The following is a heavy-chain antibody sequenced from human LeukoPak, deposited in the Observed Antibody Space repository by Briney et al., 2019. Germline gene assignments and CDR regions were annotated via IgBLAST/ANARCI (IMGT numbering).Heavy chain of an antibody. Sequence: SETLSHTCTVSGGSISVSSFYWGWIRQPPGKGLEWIGEINRSGSTNYNPSLKSRVTISVDTSKNQFSLKLSSVTAADTAVYYCARHGGAARPLDYWGQGTLVTVSS. V-gene: IGHV4-39*01. J-gene: IGHJ4*02. CDR1: GGSISVSSFY. CDR2: INRSGST. D-gene: IGHD6-6*01. CDR3: ARHGGAARPLDY.